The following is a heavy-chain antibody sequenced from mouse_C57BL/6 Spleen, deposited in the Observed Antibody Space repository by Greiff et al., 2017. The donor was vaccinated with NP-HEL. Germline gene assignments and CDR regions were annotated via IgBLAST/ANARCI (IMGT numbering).Heavy chain of an antibody. V-gene: IGHV7-3*01. CDR3: ARWGTTVVAPDY. CDR2: IRNKANGYTT. D-gene: IGHD1-1*01. J-gene: IGHJ2*01. Sequence: DVRLVESGGGLVQPGGSLSLSCAASGFTFTDYYMSWVRQPPGKALEWLGFIRNKANGYTTEYSASVKGRFTISRDNSQSILYLQMNALRAEDSATYSCARWGTTVVAPDYWGQGTTLTVSS. CDR1: GFTFTDYY.